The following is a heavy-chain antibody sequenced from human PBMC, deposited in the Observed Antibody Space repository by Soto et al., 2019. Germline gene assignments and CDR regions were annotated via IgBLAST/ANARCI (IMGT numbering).Heavy chain of an antibody. CDR2: ISGSGGST. CDR3: AKDGPDYYDSSGPV. Sequence: GGSLRLSCAASGFTFSRYAMNWVRQAPGKGLEWVSAISGSGGSTYYADSVKGRFTISIDNSKNTLYLQMNSLRAEDTAVYYCAKDGPDYYDSSGPVWGQGTLVTVSS. D-gene: IGHD3-22*01. V-gene: IGHV3-23*01. J-gene: IGHJ4*02. CDR1: GFTFSRYA.